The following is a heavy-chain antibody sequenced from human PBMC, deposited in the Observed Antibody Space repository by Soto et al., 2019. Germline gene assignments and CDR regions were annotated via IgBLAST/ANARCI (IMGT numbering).Heavy chain of an antibody. CDR1: GFTFSSYA. CDR3: ANSIAAAGIAMDY. CDR2: ISGSGAGT. D-gene: IGHD6-13*01. Sequence: EVQLLESGGGLVQPGGSLRLSCAASGFTFSSYALSWVRLAPGKGLEWVSAISGSGAGTYYADSVKGRFTISRDNSKNTLYLQMNSLRAADTAVYYCANSIAAAGIAMDYWGQGTLVTVSS. V-gene: IGHV3-23*01. J-gene: IGHJ4*02.